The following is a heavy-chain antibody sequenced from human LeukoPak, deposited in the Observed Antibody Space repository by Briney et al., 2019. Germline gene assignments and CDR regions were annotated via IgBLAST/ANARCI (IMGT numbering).Heavy chain of an antibody. CDR3: AKALYGGNTV. CDR1: GFSFSTYA. D-gene: IGHD4-23*01. Sequence: GGSLRLSCAASGFSFSTYAMGWVRHAPGEGLRWVSSISGNGVTTYYADSVKGRFTISRDNSKNTLYLQKNSLRAEDTALYYCAKALYGGNTVWGQGTLVTVSS. J-gene: IGHJ4*02. V-gene: IGHV3-23*01. CDR2: ISGNGVTT.